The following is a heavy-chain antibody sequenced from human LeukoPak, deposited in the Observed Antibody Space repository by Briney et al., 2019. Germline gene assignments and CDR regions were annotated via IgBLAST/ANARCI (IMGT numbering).Heavy chain of an antibody. Sequence: TSQTLSLTCAVSGGSISSGGYSWTWIRQPPGKGLECTGHIYYSGTTYYNPSLKSRVTISLDTSKNQFSLRLTSVTAADTAVYYCARGSSSWLDYYIDVWAKGTTVTVSS. D-gene: IGHD6-13*01. CDR3: ARGSSSWLDYYIDV. J-gene: IGHJ6*03. CDR1: GGSISSGGYS. CDR2: IYYSGTT. V-gene: IGHV4-30-4*07.